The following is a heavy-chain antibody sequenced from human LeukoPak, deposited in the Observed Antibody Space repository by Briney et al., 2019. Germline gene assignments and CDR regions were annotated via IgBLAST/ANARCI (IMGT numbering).Heavy chain of an antibody. CDR3: AKDTVKVTTIRRVPRYMDG. CDR1: GFTFISYG. D-gene: IGHD5-12*01. J-gene: IGHJ6*03. V-gene: IGHV3-30*02. Sequence: GGSLRLSCAASGFTFISYGMHWVRQAPGKGLEWVTFIRYDGSNKYYADSVKGRFIISRENSKNTLYLPMDSLRAEDTAVYYCAKDTVKVTTIRRVPRYMDGWGKGTTVSISS. CDR2: IRYDGSNK.